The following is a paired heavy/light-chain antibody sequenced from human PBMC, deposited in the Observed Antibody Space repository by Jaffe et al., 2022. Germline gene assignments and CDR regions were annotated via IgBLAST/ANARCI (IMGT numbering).Heavy chain of an antibody. CDR3: AKVPWEYCSTGNCYFDF. CDR1: GFTFNRYA. V-gene: IGHV3-23*01. Sequence: VQLLDSGGDWVQPGGSLRLSCAASGFTFNRYAMSWVRRAPGKGLEWVSSISGYGDNTDYADSVKGRFTISRDNSKNTMYLQMESLRVEDTAVYYCAKVPWEYCSTGNCYFDFWGQGTVVTVSS. D-gene: IGHD2-2*01. J-gene: IGHJ4*02. CDR2: ISGYGDNT.
Light chain of an antibody. V-gene: IGKV1-5*03. CDR2: KAS. J-gene: IGKJ1*01. Sequence: DIQMTQSPSTLSASVGDRVTLTCRASQSISVWLAWYQQKPGKAPRLLISKASSLQTGVPSRFSGSGSGTEFTLTISSLQPDDFATYYCQQYNVYSGAFGQGTKVEIK. CDR3: QQYNVYSGA. CDR1: QSISVW.